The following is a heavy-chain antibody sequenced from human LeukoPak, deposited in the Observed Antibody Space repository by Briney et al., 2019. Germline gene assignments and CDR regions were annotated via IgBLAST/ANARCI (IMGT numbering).Heavy chain of an antibody. D-gene: IGHD2/OR15-2a*01. CDR1: GGSISSYY. Sequence: SETLSLTCTVSGGSISSYYWSWIRQPPGKGLDWIGYIYYSGSTNYNPSLKSRVTISVDMSKNQFSLKLSSVTAADTAVYYCARTLSDHAFDVWGQGTMVTVSS. J-gene: IGHJ3*01. V-gene: IGHV4-59*01. CDR3: ARTLSDHAFDV. CDR2: IYYSGST.